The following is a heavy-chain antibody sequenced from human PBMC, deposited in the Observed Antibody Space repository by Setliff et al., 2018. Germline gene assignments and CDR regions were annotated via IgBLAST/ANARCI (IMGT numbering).Heavy chain of an antibody. CDR1: GFTFSSYS. V-gene: IGHV4-34*08. CDR3: TVYNTGSSKDHY. D-gene: IGHD2-8*02. Sequence: PGGSLRLSCAASGFTFSSYSMNWVRQAPGKGLEWIGEINHSGSTNYNPSLKSRVTISVDTSKNQFSLKLSSVTAADTALYYCTVYNTGSSKDHYWGQGTPVTVSS. CDR2: INHSGST. J-gene: IGHJ4*02.